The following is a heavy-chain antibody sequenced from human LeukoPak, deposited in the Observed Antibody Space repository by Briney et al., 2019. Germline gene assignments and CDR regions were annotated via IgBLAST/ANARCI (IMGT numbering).Heavy chain of an antibody. J-gene: IGHJ5*02. D-gene: IGHD3-9*01. CDR3: ARALYDILTGYYSNWFDP. CDR1: GYTFTSYY. CDR2: INPSGGST. V-gene: IGHV1-46*01. Sequence: GESLKISCQGSGYTFTSYYMHWVRRAPGQGVEWMGIINPSGGSTSYAQKFQGRVTMTRDTSTSTVSMELSSQRSEDTAVYYCARALYDILTGYYSNWFDPWGQGTLVTVSS.